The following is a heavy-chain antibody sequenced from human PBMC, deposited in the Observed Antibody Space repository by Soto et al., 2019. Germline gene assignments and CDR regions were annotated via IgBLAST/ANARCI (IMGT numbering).Heavy chain of an antibody. D-gene: IGHD2-21*02. V-gene: IGHV4-61*08. CDR1: GGQC. CDR3: ARDAGFATVVTPGYFAY. Sequence: GGQCWTWIKQRPGEGLEWFGYINHRGSLYYNPSLKSRVTISVDTSKNQFSLKLSSVTAADTAVYYCARDAGFATVVTPGYFAYWGNRTLVTVFS. CDR2: INHRGSL. J-gene: IGHJ4*01.